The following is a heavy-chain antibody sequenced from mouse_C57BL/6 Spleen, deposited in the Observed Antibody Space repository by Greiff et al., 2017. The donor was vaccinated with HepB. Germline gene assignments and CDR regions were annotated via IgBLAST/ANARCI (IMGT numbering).Heavy chain of an antibody. CDR3: GRNDYDGYYFDY. D-gene: IGHD2-4*01. Sequence: EVQLQQSGPELVKPGDSVKISCKASGYSFTGYFMNWVMQSHGKSLEWIGRINPYNGDTFYNQKFKGKATLTVDKSSSTAHMELRSLTSEDSAVYYCGRNDYDGYYFDYWGQGTTLTVAS. CDR1: GYSFTGYF. V-gene: IGHV1-20*01. CDR2: INPYNGDT. J-gene: IGHJ2*01.